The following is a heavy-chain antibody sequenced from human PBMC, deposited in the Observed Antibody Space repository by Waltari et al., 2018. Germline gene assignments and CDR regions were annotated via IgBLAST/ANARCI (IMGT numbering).Heavy chain of an antibody. Sequence: EVQLVESGGGLVQPGGSLRLSCAATRFPFNNYWMSWFRQAQGKGREWVANIKEDGSDKHYVESVKGRFTISRDNAKNSLYLQMNSLRAEDTAVYYCARDAMRDGDFDYWGQGALVTVSS. CDR2: IKEDGSDK. J-gene: IGHJ4*02. V-gene: IGHV3-7*01. CDR1: RFPFNNYW. CDR3: ARDAMRDGDFDY. D-gene: IGHD3-3*01.